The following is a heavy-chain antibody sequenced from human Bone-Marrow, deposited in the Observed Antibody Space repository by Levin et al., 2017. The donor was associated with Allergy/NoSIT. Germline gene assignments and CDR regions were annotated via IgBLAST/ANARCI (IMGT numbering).Heavy chain of an antibody. D-gene: IGHD2-2*01. CDR2: IIPIFGTA. V-gene: IGHV1-69*13. J-gene: IGHJ6*03. CDR1: GGTFSSYA. Sequence: SVKVSCKASGGTFSSYAISWVRQAPGQGLEWMGGIIPIFGTANYAQKFQGRVTITADESTSTAYMELSSLRSEDTAVYYCARDLVVVVPAAKSVYNYDYYYMDVWGKGTTVTVSS. CDR3: ARDLVVVVPAAKSVYNYDYYYMDV.